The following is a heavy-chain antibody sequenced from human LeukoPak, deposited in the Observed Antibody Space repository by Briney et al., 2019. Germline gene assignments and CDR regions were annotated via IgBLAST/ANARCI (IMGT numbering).Heavy chain of an antibody. CDR2: VNPNSGAT. J-gene: IGHJ4*02. V-gene: IGHV1-2*02. CDR1: GYTFTGYY. CDR3: AREEISGWFYFDY. D-gene: IGHD3-10*01. Sequence: GASVKVSCKASGYTFTGYYIHWVRQAPGQGLEWMGRVNPNSGATNYAQKFQGRVSMTRDTSIRTAYMELSRLSPDDTAIYYCAREEISGWFYFDYWGQGTLVTVSS.